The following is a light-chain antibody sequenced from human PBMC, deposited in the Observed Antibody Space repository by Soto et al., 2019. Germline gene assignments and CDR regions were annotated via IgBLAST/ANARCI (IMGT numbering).Light chain of an antibody. CDR2: DAS. J-gene: IGKJ2*01. V-gene: IGKV3-11*01. CDR3: QQRSNWPYT. CDR1: QSVSSY. Sequence: EIVLTQSPATLSLSPGERATLSCRASQSVSSYLAWYQQKPGQAPRLLIYDASNRATGIPARLSGSGSGTDFNLTISSLEPDDVAVYYCQQRSNWPYTVGQGTKLEIK.